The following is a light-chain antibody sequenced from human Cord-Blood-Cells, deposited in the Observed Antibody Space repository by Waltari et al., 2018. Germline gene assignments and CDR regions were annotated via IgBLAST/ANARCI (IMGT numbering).Light chain of an antibody. CDR1: QSVSSY. CDR2: DAS. Sequence: EIVLTQSPATLSFSPGDRAPLSCRASQSVSSYLAWYQQKPGQAPRLLIYDASNRATGIPARFSGSGSGTDFTLTISSLEPEDFAVYYCQQRSNWLTFGGGTKVEIK. J-gene: IGKJ4*01. V-gene: IGKV3-11*01. CDR3: QQRSNWLT.